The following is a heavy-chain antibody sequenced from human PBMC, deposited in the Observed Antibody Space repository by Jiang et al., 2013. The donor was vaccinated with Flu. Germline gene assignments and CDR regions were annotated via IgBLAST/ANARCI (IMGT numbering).Heavy chain of an antibody. V-gene: IGHV3-21*01. CDR1: GFTFSSYS. CDR3: ARDLNFWSATYGGFDY. D-gene: IGHD3-3*01. Sequence: QLVESGGGLVKPGGSLRLSCAASGFTFSSYSMTWVRQAPGKGLEWVSSITSSSAYIYYADSVKGRFTISRDNAKNSLYLQMNSLRAEDTAVYYCARDLNFWSATYGGFDYWGQGTLVTVSS. J-gene: IGHJ4*02. CDR2: ITSSSAYI.